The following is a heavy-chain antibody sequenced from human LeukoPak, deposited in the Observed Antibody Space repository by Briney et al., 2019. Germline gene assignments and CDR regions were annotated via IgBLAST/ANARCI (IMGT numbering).Heavy chain of an antibody. CDR3: ARDQGRITIFGVVIIQYYYYYGMDV. J-gene: IGHJ6*02. V-gene: IGHV1-18*01. Sequence: GASVKVSCKASGYTFTSYGISWVRQAPGQGLEWMGWISAYNGNTNYAQKLQGRVTMTTDTSTSTAYMELRSLRSDDTAVYYCARDQGRITIFGVVIIQYYYYYGMDVWGQGTTVTVSS. CDR1: GYTFTSYG. D-gene: IGHD3-3*01. CDR2: ISAYNGNT.